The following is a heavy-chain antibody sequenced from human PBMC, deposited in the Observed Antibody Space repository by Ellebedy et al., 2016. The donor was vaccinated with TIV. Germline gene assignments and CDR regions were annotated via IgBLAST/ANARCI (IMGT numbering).Heavy chain of an antibody. CDR2: IYSGGNT. CDR1: GFTVSSNY. Sequence: GESLKISCAASGFTVSSNYMSWVRQAPGKGLEWVSLIYSGGNTYYADSVKGRFTISRDNSKNTLYLQMNSLRAEDTAVYYCARVVSGWYSPSNWFDPWGQGTLVTVSS. J-gene: IGHJ5*02. CDR3: ARVVSGWYSPSNWFDP. V-gene: IGHV3-66*01. D-gene: IGHD6-19*01.